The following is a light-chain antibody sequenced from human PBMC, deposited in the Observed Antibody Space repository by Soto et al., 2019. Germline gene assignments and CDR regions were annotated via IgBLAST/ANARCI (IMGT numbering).Light chain of an antibody. CDR1: SSDVGGYTY. V-gene: IGLV2-14*03. J-gene: IGLJ1*01. CDR2: DVS. CDR3: SSYTTSNTRQIV. Sequence: QSALTQPASVSGSPGQSITISCTGTSSDVGGYTYVSWYQHHPGKAPKLLIYDVSNRPSGVSNRFSGSKSDNTASLTISGLQPEDEADYSCSSYTTSNTRQIVFGTGTKLTVL.